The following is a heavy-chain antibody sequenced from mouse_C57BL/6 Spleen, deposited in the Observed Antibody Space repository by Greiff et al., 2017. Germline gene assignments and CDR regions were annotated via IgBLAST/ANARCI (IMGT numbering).Heavy chain of an antibody. V-gene: IGHV1-81*01. CDR3: ARWDRTAVVDY. D-gene: IGHD1-1*01. CDR2: IYPRSGNT. J-gene: IGHJ3*01. Sequence: QVQLQQSGPELVKPGASVKISCKASGYAFSSSWMNWVKQRTGQGLEWIGEIYPRSGNTYYNEKFKGKATLTADKSSSTAYMELRSLTSEDSAVYVCARWDRTAVVDYWGQGTLVTVSA. CDR1: GYAFSSSW.